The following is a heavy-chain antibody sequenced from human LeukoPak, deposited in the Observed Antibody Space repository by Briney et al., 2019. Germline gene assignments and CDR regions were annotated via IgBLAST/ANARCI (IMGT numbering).Heavy chain of an antibody. CDR1: GGSISSSSYY. V-gene: IGHV4-39*01. Sequence: KRSETLSLTCTVSGGSISSSSYYWGWIRQPPGKGLEWIGSIHYSGNTYYNPSLKSRVTISVDTSKNQFSLKLTSVTAADTAVYYCARQRCSSTSCRYYYYYMDVWGKGTTVTVSS. D-gene: IGHD2-2*01. CDR3: ARQRCSSTSCRYYYYYMDV. CDR2: IHYSGNT. J-gene: IGHJ6*03.